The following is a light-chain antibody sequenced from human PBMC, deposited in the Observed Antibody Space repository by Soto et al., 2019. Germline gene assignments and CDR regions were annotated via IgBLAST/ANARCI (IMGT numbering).Light chain of an antibody. J-gene: IGKJ5*01. CDR2: DSS. CDR1: QDISNF. V-gene: IGKV1-33*01. CDR3: QQFDNLPIT. Sequence: DIQMTQSPSSLSASVGDRVTIICQASQDISNFLNWYQQKPGKAPKLLIYDSSNLETGVPSRFSGSGSETHFSFTISSLQPEDIATYYCQQFDNLPITFGQGTRLEIK.